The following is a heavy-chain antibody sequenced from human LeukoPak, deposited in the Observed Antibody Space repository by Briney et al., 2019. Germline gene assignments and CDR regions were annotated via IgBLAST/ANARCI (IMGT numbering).Heavy chain of an antibody. D-gene: IGHD6-13*01. CDR3: ARGWDSSPGWFDP. CDR1: GYSISSGYY. V-gene: IGHV4-38-2*02. J-gene: IGHJ5*02. CDR2: IYHSGST. Sequence: SETLSLTCTVSGYSISSGYYWGWIRQPPGKGLEWIGSIYHSGSTYYNPPLKSRVTISVDTSKNQFSLKLSSVTAADTAVYYCARGWDSSPGWFDPWGQGTLVTVSS.